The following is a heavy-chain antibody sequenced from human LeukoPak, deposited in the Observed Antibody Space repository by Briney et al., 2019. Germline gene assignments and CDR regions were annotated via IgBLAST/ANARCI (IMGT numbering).Heavy chain of an antibody. J-gene: IGHJ4*02. CDR2: ISGSGGST. Sequence: PGGSLRLSCAASGFTFSSYAMSRVRQAPGKGLEWVSAISGSGGSTYYADSVKGRFTISRDNSKNTLYLQMNSLRAEDTAVYYCARAFRPSGGYDEGLDYWGQGTLVTVSS. V-gene: IGHV3-23*01. CDR3: ARAFRPSGGYDEGLDY. CDR1: GFTFSSYA. D-gene: IGHD5-12*01.